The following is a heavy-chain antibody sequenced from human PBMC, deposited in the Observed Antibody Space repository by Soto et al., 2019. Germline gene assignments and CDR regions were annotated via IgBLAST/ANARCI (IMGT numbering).Heavy chain of an antibody. CDR2: ISYDGSNK. J-gene: IGHJ6*02. D-gene: IGHD3-10*01. Sequence: GGSLRLSCAASGFTFSSYGMHWVRQAPGKGLEWVAVISYDGSNKYYADSVKGRFTISRDNSKNTLYLQMNSLRAEDTAVYYCAKDYGSGRYYFLYGMDVWGQGTTVTVSS. CDR1: GFTFSSYG. V-gene: IGHV3-30*18. CDR3: AKDYGSGRYYFLYGMDV.